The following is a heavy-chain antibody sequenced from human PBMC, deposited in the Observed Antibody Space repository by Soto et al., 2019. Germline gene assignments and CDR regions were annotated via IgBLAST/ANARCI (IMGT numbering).Heavy chain of an antibody. CDR3: ARENYDCWSGYYLHD. Sequence: EVQLVESGGGLVQPGGSLRLSCVVSGITFSTYRMHWVRQAPGKGLVWVSHIKRDGTVTHYTDSVRGRFIISRDNAKNTLFLQMNSLRAEDTAVYYCARENYDCWSGYYLHDGGQGTLVTVSS. D-gene: IGHD3-3*01. J-gene: IGHJ4*02. CDR1: GITFSTYR. V-gene: IGHV3-74*01. CDR2: IKRDGTVT.